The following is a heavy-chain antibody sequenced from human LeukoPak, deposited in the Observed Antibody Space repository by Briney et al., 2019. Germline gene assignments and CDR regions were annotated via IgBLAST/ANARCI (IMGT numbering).Heavy chain of an antibody. V-gene: IGHV5-51*01. Sequence: GESLKISCKGSGYTLTKYWIGWVRQVPGKGLEWMGIIWPGDSDTKYSPSFQGQVTISVDKSISTTYLQWSSLKASDTAIYYCARQYYDILTGYYTHFDYWGQGTLVTVSS. CDR3: ARQYYDILTGYYTHFDY. CDR2: IWPGDSDT. D-gene: IGHD3-9*01. CDR1: GYTLTKYW. J-gene: IGHJ4*02.